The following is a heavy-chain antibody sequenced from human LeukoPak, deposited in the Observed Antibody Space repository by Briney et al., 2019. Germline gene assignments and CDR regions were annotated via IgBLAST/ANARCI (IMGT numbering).Heavy chain of an antibody. Sequence: SQTVSLTCAISGGIVSINSGDWSWIRQAPSGGLQGVGRTYYRSRWYNDYAVSVKGRININPDTSKNQFSLQLNSVTPEDTAVYYRARDGYYNVDVFDIWGQGTMVTVSS. J-gene: IGHJ3*02. CDR1: GGIVSINSGD. CDR2: TYYRSRWYN. D-gene: IGHD1-26*01. CDR3: ARDGYYNVDVFDI. V-gene: IGHV6-1*01.